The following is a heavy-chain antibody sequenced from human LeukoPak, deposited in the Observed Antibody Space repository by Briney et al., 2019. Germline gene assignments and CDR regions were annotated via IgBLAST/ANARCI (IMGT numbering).Heavy chain of an antibody. Sequence: GGSLRPSCAASGFTVSSNYMSWVRQAPGKGLEWVSVIYSGGSTYYADSVKGRFTISRDNSKNTLYLQMNSLRAEDTAVYYCARVVGAIDYWGQGTLVTVSS. J-gene: IGHJ4*02. D-gene: IGHD1-26*01. V-gene: IGHV3-53*01. CDR1: GFTVSSNY. CDR2: IYSGGST. CDR3: ARVVGAIDY.